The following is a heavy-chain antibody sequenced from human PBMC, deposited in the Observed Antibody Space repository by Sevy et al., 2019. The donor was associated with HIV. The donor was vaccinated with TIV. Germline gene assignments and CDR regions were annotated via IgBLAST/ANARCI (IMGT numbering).Heavy chain of an antibody. Sequence: GGSLRLSCAASGFTFSSYAMHWVRQAPGKGLEWVAVISYDGSNKYYADSVKGRFTISRDNSKNTLYLQMNSLRAEDTAVYYCARDHAYCTSGSCDYYFDYWGQGTLVTVSS. D-gene: IGHD2-15*01. CDR2: ISYDGSNK. CDR3: ARDHAYCTSGSCDYYFDY. V-gene: IGHV3-30*04. J-gene: IGHJ4*02. CDR1: GFTFSSYA.